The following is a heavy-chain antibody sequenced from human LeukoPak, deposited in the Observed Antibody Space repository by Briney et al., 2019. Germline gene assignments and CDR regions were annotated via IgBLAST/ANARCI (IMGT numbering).Heavy chain of an antibody. D-gene: IGHD3-3*01. Sequence: GGSLRLSCAASGFTFSSYGMRWVRQAPGKGLEWVAVISYGGSNKYYADSVKGRFTISSDNSKNTLSLQMNSLRAEDTDVYYCATPTITIFHDDYWGQGPLVTVS. CDR1: GFTFSSYG. CDR3: ATPTITIFHDDY. J-gene: IGHJ4*02. V-gene: IGHV3-30*03. CDR2: ISYGGSNK.